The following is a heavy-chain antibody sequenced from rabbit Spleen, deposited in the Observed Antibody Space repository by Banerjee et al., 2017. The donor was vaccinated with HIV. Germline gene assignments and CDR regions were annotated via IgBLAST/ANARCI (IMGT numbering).Heavy chain of an antibody. V-gene: IGHV1S40*01. D-gene: IGHD1-1*01. Sequence: QSLEESGGDLVKPGGTLTLTCKASGFSFSSSYYMCWVRQAPGKGLEWIGCIYVGSIDDTYYASWAKGRFTISKTSSTTVTLQMTSLTAADTATYFCARDLVAVIGWNFSLWGPGTLVTVS. CDR2: IYVGSIDDT. J-gene: IGHJ6*01. CDR1: GFSFSSSYY. CDR3: ARDLVAVIGWNFSL.